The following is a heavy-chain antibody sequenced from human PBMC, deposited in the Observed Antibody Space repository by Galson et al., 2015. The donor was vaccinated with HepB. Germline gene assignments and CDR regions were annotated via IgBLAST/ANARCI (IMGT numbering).Heavy chain of an antibody. J-gene: IGHJ5*02. CDR3: AGLRKPGFWFDP. CDR1: GGSVSSGSYY. CDR2: IYYSGST. Sequence: ETLSLTCTVSGGSVSSGSYYWSWIRQPPGKGLEWIGYIYYSGSTNYNPSLKSRVTISVDTSKNQFSLKLSSVTAADTAVYYCAGLRKPGFWFDPWGQGTLVTVSS. V-gene: IGHV4-61*01.